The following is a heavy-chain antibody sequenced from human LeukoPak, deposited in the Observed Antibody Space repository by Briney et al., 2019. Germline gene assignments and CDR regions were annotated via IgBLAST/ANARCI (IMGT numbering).Heavy chain of an antibody. CDR2: INHSGST. Sequence: SETLSLTCAVYGDSFNGYYFTWIRQPPGKGLEWIGEINHSGSTNYNPSLKSRVTISVDTSKNQFSLKLSSVTAADTAVYYCARHERRANWFDPWGQGTLVTVSS. J-gene: IGHJ5*02. CDR1: GDSFNGYY. CDR3: ARHERRANWFDP. V-gene: IGHV4-34*01.